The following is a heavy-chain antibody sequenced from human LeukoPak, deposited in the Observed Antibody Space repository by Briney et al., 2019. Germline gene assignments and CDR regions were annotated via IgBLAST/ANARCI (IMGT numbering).Heavy chain of an antibody. D-gene: IGHD2-2*01. Sequence: ASVKLSCKAAGYSFTSYDINWVRHATGQGIEWMGWMNPNSGNTGYAQKFQGRVTITRNTSKSTDYMELNSLRSEDTAVYYCARGDETSYCSSTSCYYPFDYWGQGTLVTVSS. CDR3: ARGDETSYCSSTSCYYPFDY. CDR2: MNPNSGNT. V-gene: IGHV1-8*01. J-gene: IGHJ4*02. CDR1: GYSFTSYD.